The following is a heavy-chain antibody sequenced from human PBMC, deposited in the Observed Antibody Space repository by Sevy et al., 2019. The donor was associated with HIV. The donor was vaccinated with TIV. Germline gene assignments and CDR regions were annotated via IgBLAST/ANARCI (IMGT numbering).Heavy chain of an antibody. V-gene: IGHV3-23*01. CDR2: LSFGCGKI. CDR1: GFAFYDYS. D-gene: IGHD2-8*01. Sequence: GGSLRLSCAASGFAFYDYSMSWIRQAPGKGLEWVATLSFGCGKINYADSVKGRFTISRDNSKNSFYLQMDNLRVADTAIYYCAREGCTRPHDYWGQGTRVTVSS. CDR3: AREGCTRPHDY. J-gene: IGHJ4*02.